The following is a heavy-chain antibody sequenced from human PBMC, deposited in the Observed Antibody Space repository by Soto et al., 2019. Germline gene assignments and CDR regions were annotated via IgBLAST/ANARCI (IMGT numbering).Heavy chain of an antibody. CDR3: ARDRYSSSSGRDAFDI. V-gene: IGHV4-30-4*01. CDR2: IYYSGST. Sequence: QVQLQESGPGLVKPSQTLSLTCTVSGGSISSGDYYWSWIRQPPGKGLEWIGYIYYSGSTYYNPSLKSRVTISVDTSKHQFSLKLSSVTAADTAVYYCARDRYSSSSGRDAFDIWGQGTMVTVSS. D-gene: IGHD6-6*01. J-gene: IGHJ3*02. CDR1: GGSISSGDYY.